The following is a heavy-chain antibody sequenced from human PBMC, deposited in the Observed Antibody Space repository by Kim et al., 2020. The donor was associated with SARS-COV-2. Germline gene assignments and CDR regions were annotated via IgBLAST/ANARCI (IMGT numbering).Heavy chain of an antibody. Sequence: GGSLRLSCAASGFTFSTYAMGWVRQAPGKGLVWVSAISVNGDNTYYADSVKGRFTISRDTSRNTLYVHLNSLRAEDTALYYCAKLTGSGYAFYFGFWGQG. D-gene: IGHD3-22*01. CDR3: AKLTGSGYAFYFGF. CDR1: GFTFSTYA. V-gene: IGHV3-23*01. CDR2: ISVNGDNT. J-gene: IGHJ4*02.